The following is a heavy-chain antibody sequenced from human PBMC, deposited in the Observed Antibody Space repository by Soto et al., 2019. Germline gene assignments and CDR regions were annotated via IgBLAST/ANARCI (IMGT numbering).Heavy chain of an antibody. CDR1: GGSISSGDYY. Sequence: QVQLQESGPGLVKPSQTLSLTCTVSGGSISSGDYYWSWIRQPPGKGLEWIGYIYYSGSTYYNPSLTSRVTISVDTSKNQSSLKLSSVTAADTAVYYCARRCSGGSCYGVYFDYWGQGTLVTVSS. CDR3: ARRCSGGSCYGVYFDY. CDR2: IYYSGST. J-gene: IGHJ4*02. V-gene: IGHV4-30-4*01. D-gene: IGHD2-15*01.